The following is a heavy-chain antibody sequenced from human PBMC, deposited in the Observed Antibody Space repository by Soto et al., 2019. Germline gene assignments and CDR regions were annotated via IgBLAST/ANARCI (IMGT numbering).Heavy chain of an antibody. V-gene: IGHV3-23*01. Sequence: EVQLLESGGGLVQPGGSLRLSCAASGFTFRSYVMSWVRQAPGKGLEWLSTITGSGSNTDYADSVRGRFAISRDNSKDTLYLQMDSLGAEDTAVYYCGKMAWLGYLPGHDFWGQGTLVTVSS. D-gene: IGHD3-10*01. CDR1: GFTFRSYV. CDR3: GKMAWLGYLPGHDF. J-gene: IGHJ4*02. CDR2: ITGSGSNT.